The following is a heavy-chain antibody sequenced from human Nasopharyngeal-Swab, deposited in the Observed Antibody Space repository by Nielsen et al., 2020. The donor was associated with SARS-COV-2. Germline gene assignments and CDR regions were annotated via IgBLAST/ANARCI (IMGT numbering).Heavy chain of an antibody. CDR2: INHRGNT. CDR3: ARSGYSSGWYDL. D-gene: IGHD6-19*01. V-gene: IGHV4-34*01. J-gene: IGHJ5*02. Sequence: WIRQPPGKGLEWIGDINHRGNTNYSPSLKSRLTMSVDMSKNQFSLKVSSVTAADTAVCYCARSGYSSGWYDLWGQGTLVTVSS.